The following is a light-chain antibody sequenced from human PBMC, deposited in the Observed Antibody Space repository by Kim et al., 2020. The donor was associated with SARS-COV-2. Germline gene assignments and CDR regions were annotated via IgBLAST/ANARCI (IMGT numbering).Light chain of an antibody. CDR2: EDN. CDR1: TLPKKY. Sequence: SYELTQPPSVSVSPGQTARITCPGDTLPKKYAFWYQQKSGQAPVMVIYEDNKRLSGIPERFSGSSSGTTATLTITGAQPEDEGDYYCYSTDITGNDRVFGGGTQLTVL. CDR3: YSTDITGNDRV. J-gene: IGLJ3*02. V-gene: IGLV3-10*01.